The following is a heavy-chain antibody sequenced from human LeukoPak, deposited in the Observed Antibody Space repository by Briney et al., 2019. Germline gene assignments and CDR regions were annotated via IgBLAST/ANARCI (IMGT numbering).Heavy chain of an antibody. Sequence: GGSLRLSCVASGFTFGSFAVYWVRQAPGKGLEWVSGIVGSGGITYYADSVQSRFTISRDNSKNTVYLQMNSLRDEDTAIYYCAKTTVGYSSGRYPGWPADSWGQGAPVIVSS. D-gene: IGHD6-19*01. CDR1: GFTFGSFA. CDR3: AKTTVGYSSGRYPGWPADS. V-gene: IGHV3-23*01. CDR2: IVGSGGIT. J-gene: IGHJ4*02.